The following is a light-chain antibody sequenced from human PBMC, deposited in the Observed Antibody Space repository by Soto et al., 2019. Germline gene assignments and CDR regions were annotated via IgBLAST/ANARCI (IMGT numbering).Light chain of an antibody. Sequence: QSVLTQPRSVSGSPGQSVTISCTGTTGDVGGSGHVSWYQQHPGKAPKLMIYEGSKRPSGVSNRFSGSKSGNTASLTISGLQAEDEADYYCCSYAGSSTFVFGGGTKVTVL. CDR1: TGDVGGSGH. V-gene: IGLV2-23*03. J-gene: IGLJ2*01. CDR3: CSYAGSSTFV. CDR2: EGS.